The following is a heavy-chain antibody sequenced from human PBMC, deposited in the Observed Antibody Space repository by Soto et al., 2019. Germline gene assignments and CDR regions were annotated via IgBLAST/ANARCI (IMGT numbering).Heavy chain of an antibody. CDR1: GFMFSNHG. D-gene: IGHD1-1*01. CDR2: IWSDGSNK. CDR3: VRGDNWNDEASDD. J-gene: IGHJ4*02. V-gene: IGHV3-33*01. Sequence: QVQLVESGGGVVQPGRSLRLSCAASGFMFSNHGMHWVRQAPGKGLEWVAVIWSDGSNKYYADSVKGRFTISRDNSKNTVYLQMDSLRAEDTAVYYCVRGDNWNDEASDDWGQGTLVTVSS.